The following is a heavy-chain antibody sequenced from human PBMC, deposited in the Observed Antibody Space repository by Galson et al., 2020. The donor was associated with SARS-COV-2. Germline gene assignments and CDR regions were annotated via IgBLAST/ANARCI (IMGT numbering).Heavy chain of an antibody. V-gene: IGHV3-30*03. D-gene: IGHD6-25*01. CDR2: ISYDGTYK. Sequence: GGSLRLSCAASGFTFSSYGMHWVRQAPGKGLEWVAVISYDGTYKYYAESVKGRFTVARDNIQNILYLQVHSLRPEDTALYFCARDAARRSRYNWFDPWGQGTLVTFPS. J-gene: IGHJ5*02. CDR1: GFTFSSYG. CDR3: ARDAARRSRYNWFDP.